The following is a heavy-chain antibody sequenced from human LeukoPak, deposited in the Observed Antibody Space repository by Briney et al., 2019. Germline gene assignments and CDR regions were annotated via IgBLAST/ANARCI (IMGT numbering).Heavy chain of an antibody. V-gene: IGHV1-18*01. D-gene: IGHD1-26*01. CDR1: GYTFTTYA. CDR3: ARRRSGSYDY. CDR2: ISAYNGNT. J-gene: IGHJ4*02. Sequence: ASVKVSCKASGYTFTTYAMHWVRQAPGQGLEWMGWISAYNGNTNYAQKLQGRVTMTTDTSTGTAYMELRSLRSDDTAVYYCARRRSGSYDYWGQGTLVTVSS.